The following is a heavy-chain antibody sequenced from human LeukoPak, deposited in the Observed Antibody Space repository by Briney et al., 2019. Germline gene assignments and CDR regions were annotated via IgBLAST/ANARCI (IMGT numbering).Heavy chain of an antibody. J-gene: IGHJ4*02. V-gene: IGHV1-69*13. CDR1: GGTFSSYA. CDR2: IIPIFGTA. Sequence: SVKVSCKDSGGTFSSYAISWVRQAPGQGLEWMGGIIPIFGTANYAQKFQGRVTITADESTSTAYMELSSLRSEDTAVYYCARVGYYDSSGYYDPYYFDYWGQGTLVTVSS. D-gene: IGHD3-22*01. CDR3: ARVGYYDSSGYYDPYYFDY.